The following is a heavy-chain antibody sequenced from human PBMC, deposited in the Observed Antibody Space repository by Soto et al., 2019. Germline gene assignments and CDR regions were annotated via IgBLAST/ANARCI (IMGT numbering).Heavy chain of an antibody. CDR3: SRERPDGARLDP. Sequence: QVQLQESGPGLVKPSQTLSLTYTVSGGSISSGDYYWSWIRQPPGKGLEWIGYIYYSGSTYYNPSLKCSVTISVDTSKNHFPLKLSSVPAADTAVYYWSRERPDGARLDPWGQGTLVTVSS. D-gene: IGHD6-6*01. V-gene: IGHV4-30-4*01. CDR2: IYYSGST. CDR1: GGSISSGDYY. J-gene: IGHJ5*02.